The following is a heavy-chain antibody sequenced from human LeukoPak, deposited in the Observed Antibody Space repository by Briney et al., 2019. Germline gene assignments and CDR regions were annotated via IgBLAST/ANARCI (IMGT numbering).Heavy chain of an antibody. Sequence: GGSLRLSCAASGFIFSGYFMDWVRQAPGKGLEWVGRIKNKANKYATEYAASVRGRVTILGDESKNSLYLQMNSLKIDDTAMYYCASSKGGAPANWGQGTPVTVSS. D-gene: IGHD2-8*01. J-gene: IGHJ4*02. CDR2: IKNKANKYAT. CDR3: ASSKGGAPAN. V-gene: IGHV3-72*01. CDR1: GFIFSGYF.